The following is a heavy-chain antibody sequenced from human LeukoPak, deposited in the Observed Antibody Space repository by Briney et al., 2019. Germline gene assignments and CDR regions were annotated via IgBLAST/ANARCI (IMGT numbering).Heavy chain of an antibody. CDR1: GFTFSNYG. Sequence: PGGSLRLSCVASGFTFSNYGMHWVRQAPGKGLEGVAIIWFDGRKKYYADSAEGRFTISRDNSKNTLYLQMSSLRGEDTAVYYCAKDLAQSDYLDVWGKGTTVIVSS. CDR3: AKDLAQSDYLDV. CDR2: IWFDGRKK. J-gene: IGHJ6*03. V-gene: IGHV3-33*06.